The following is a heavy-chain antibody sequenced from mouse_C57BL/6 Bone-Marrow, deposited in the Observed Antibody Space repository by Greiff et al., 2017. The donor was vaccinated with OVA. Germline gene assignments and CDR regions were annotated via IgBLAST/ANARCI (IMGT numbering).Heavy chain of an antibody. Sequence: VQLQQSGAELMKPGASVKLSCKATRYTFTGYWIEWVKQRPGHGLECLFFLFPCFLSPPSNEKFKGKATFTADPSSNTAYMPLSSMTTEDSAIYYCARCWLHVDYWGRGTTLTVSS. CDR2: LFPCFLSP. D-gene: IGHD2-2*01. CDR1: RYTFTGYW. V-gene: IGHV1-9*01. CDR3: ARCWLHVDY. J-gene: IGHJ2*01.